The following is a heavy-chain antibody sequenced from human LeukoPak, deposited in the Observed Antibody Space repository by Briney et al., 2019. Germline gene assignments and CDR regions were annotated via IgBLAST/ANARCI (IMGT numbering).Heavy chain of an antibody. V-gene: IGHV1-18*01. CDR3: ARDLSRGSGYFGTY. CDR1: GYTFTTTYG. J-gene: IGHJ4*02. CDR2: ISGENGDT. Sequence: VASVKVSCKTSGYTFTTTYGISWVRQALGQGLEWMGWISGENGDTNYAQRFQGRVTMTTDTSTSTAYMELRSLTSDDTAVYYCARDLSRGSGYFGTYWGQGTLVTVSS. D-gene: IGHD3-22*01.